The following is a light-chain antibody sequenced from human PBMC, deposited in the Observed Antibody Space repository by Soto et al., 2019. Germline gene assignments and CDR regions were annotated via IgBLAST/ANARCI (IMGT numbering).Light chain of an antibody. CDR1: QSVRSN. V-gene: IGKV3-15*01. CDR3: QQYNKWPYT. CDR2: GAS. Sequence: EIVMTQSPATLSVSPGEGATLSCRASQSVRSNLAWYRQKPGQAPSLLIYGASTRASGIPAKFSASGSGTEFALTISSLQSEDFAVYYCQQYNKWPYTFGQGTRLEIK. J-gene: IGKJ2*01.